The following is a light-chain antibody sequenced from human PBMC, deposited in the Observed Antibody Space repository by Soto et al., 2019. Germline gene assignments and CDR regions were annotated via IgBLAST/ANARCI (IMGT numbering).Light chain of an antibody. Sequence: QSVLTQPPSVSAAPGQKVTISCSGSSSNIGNNYVSWYQQLPGTAPKLLIYDNNKRPSGIPDRFSGSKSGTSATLGITGLQTGDEADYYCGTLHSSLSAVVFGGGTKLPVL. J-gene: IGLJ2*01. V-gene: IGLV1-51*01. CDR1: SSNIGNNY. CDR3: GTLHSSLSAVV. CDR2: DNN.